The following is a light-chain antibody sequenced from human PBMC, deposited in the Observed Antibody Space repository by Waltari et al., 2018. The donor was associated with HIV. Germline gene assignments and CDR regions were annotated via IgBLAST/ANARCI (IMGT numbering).Light chain of an antibody. J-gene: IGKJ5*01. CDR2: AAS. CDR3: QQLNSYPVT. CDR1: QGISNY. Sequence: DIQLTQSPSFLSASVGDRVTITCRPSQGISNYLAWYQPKPGSAPKLLIYAASTLQIGVPSRFSGSGSGTEFTLTITSLQAEDSATYYCQQLNSYPVTFGRGTRLEIK. V-gene: IGKV1-9*01.